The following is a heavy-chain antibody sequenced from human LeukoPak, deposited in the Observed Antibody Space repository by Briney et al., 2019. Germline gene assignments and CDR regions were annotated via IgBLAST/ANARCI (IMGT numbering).Heavy chain of an antibody. D-gene: IGHD3-9*01. CDR2: ISYDGSNK. Sequence: GGSLRLSCAASGFTFSSYAMHWVRQAPGEGLEWVAVISYDGSNKYYADSVKGRFTISRDNSKNTLYLQMNSLRAEDTAVYYCARDSDILTGYYFVYWGQGTLVTVSS. CDR3: ARDSDILTGYYFVY. CDR1: GFTFSSYA. J-gene: IGHJ4*02. V-gene: IGHV3-30*04.